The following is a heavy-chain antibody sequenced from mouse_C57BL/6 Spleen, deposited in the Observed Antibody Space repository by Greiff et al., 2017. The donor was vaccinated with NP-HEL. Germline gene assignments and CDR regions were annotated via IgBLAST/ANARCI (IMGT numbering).Heavy chain of an antibody. Sequence: QVQLQQSGAELARPGASVKMSCKASGYTFTSYTMHWVKQRPGQGLEWIGYINPSSGYTKYNQKFKDKATLTADKSSSTAYMQLSSLTSEDSAVYYCAREDGNLYYFDYWGQGTTLTVSS. CDR3: AREDGNLYYFDY. CDR1: GYTFTSYT. CDR2: INPSSGYT. V-gene: IGHV1-4*01. J-gene: IGHJ2*01. D-gene: IGHD2-1*01.